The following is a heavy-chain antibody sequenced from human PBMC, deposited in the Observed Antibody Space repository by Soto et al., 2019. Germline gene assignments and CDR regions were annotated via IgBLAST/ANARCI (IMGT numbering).Heavy chain of an antibody. J-gene: IGHJ4*02. V-gene: IGHV3-30*18. CDR1: GFTFSSYG. CDR2: ISYDGSNK. CDR3: AKDTAYYYDSSCYYGGFDY. Sequence: QVQLVESGGGVVQPGRFLRLSCAASGFTFSSYGMHWVRQAPGKGLEWVAVISYDGSNKYYADSVKGRFTISRDNSKNTLYLHMNSLRDEDTAVYYCAKDTAYYYDSSCYYGGFDYWGPGTLVTVSS. D-gene: IGHD3-22*01.